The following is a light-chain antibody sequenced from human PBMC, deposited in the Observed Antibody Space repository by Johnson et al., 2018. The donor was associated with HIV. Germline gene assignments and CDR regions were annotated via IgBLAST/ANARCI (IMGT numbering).Light chain of an antibody. CDR1: TYNIGNNY. J-gene: IGLJ1*01. CDR2: DNN. V-gene: IGLV1-51*01. Sequence: QSVLTQPPSVSAAPGQKVTISCSGSTYNIGNNYVSWYQQLPGTAPKLLIYDNNKRPSGIPDRFSGSTSGTSATLGITGLQTGDEADYYCGPWDSSLSAGGVFGTGTKVTVL. CDR3: GPWDSSLSAGGV.